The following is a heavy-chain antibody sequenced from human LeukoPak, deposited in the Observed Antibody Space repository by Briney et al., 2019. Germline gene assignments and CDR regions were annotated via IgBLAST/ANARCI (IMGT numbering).Heavy chain of an antibody. CDR2: MSSGSRYL. J-gene: IGHJ4*02. V-gene: IGHV3-21*01. CDR1: GLTFSSYA. CDR3: ARDRPTGASRVFVVQ. Sequence: GGSLRLSCTASGLTFSSYAMTWVRQAPGKGLEWVSSMSSGSRYLYYADSVRGRFTISRDNAKNSLYLVMNSLRAEDTAIDYCARDRPTGASRVFVVQWGQGTLVTVSS. D-gene: IGHD3-3*01.